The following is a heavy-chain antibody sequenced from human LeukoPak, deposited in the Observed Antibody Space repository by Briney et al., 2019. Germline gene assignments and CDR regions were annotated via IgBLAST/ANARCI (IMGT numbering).Heavy chain of an antibody. CDR2: IRSKANSYAT. J-gene: IGHJ4*02. Sequence: GGSLRLSCAASGFTFSGSAMHWVRQASGKGLEWAGRIRSKANSYATAYAASVKGRFTISRDDSKNTAYLQMNSLETEDTAVYYCTRLRCSSTSCYRFDYWGQGTLVTVSS. CDR1: GFTFSGSA. CDR3: TRLRCSSTSCYRFDY. D-gene: IGHD2-2*02. V-gene: IGHV3-73*01.